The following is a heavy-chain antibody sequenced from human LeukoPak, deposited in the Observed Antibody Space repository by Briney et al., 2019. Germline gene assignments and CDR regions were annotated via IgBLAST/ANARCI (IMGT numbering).Heavy chain of an antibody. V-gene: IGHV4-39*01. CDR2: IYYSGST. D-gene: IGHD4-17*01. CDR3: ARRGDYGDYGIDY. J-gene: IGHJ4*02. CDR1: GGSISSSSYY. Sequence: PSETLSLTCTVSGGSISSSSYYWGWIRQPPGKGLEWIGSIYYSGSTYYNPSLKSRVTIFVDTSKNQFSLKLGSVTAADTAVYYCARRGDYGDYGIDYWGQGTLVTVSS.